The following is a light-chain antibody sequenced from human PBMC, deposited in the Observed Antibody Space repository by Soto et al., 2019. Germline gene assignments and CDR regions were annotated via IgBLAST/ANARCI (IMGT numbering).Light chain of an antibody. Sequence: QPVLTQPASVSGSPGQSITISCTGTSSDVGTYNLVSWYQQHPGKAPKLMIYEVSKRPSGVSNPFSGSKSGNTASLTISGLQAEDEADYYCCSYAGSSTLVFGRGTKLTVL. CDR1: SSDVGTYNL. V-gene: IGLV2-23*02. J-gene: IGLJ3*02. CDR3: CSYAGSSTLV. CDR2: EVS.